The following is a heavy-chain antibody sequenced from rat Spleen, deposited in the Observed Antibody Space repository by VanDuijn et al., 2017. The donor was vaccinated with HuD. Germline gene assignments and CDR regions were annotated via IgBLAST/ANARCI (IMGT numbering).Heavy chain of an antibody. CDR3: TAATEGMGVMDA. CDR2: IRTKPNNYAT. CDR1: GFTFSNAA. J-gene: IGHJ4*01. Sequence: VQVVESGGGLVQPKESLKISCAASGFTFSNAAMYWVRQAPGKGLEWVARIRTKPNNYATYYADSVKGRFTISRDDSKSMVYLQMDNLKTEDTAMYYCTAATEGMGVMDAWGQGASVTVSS. D-gene: IGHD1-11*01. V-gene: IGHV10-5*01.